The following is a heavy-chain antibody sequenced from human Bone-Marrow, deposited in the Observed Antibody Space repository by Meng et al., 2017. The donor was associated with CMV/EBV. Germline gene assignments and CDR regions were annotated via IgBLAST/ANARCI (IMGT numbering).Heavy chain of an antibody. V-gene: IGHV3-30*04. Sequence: GESLKISCAASGFTFSSYAMHWVRQAPGKGLEWVAVISYDGSNKYYADSVKGRFTISRDNSKNTLYLQMNSLRAEDTAVYYCAKEGYYGSGYGMDFWGQGTTVTVSS. CDR2: ISYDGSNK. J-gene: IGHJ6*02. D-gene: IGHD3-10*01. CDR1: GFTFSSYA. CDR3: AKEGYYGSGYGMDF.